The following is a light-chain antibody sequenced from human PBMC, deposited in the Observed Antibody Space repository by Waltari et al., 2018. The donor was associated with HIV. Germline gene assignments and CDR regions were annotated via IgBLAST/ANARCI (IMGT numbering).Light chain of an antibody. V-gene: IGLV5-37*01. CDR3: MIWPSNAPVV. J-gene: IGLJ2*01. Sequence: QPVLTQPPSSSASPGESARLTCTLPSDIKIGSYNIYWYQQQPGSPPRYLLYYYSASDKGQGSGVPCRCSGSNDASANTVILLISGLQSEDEADYSCMIWPSNAPVVFGGGTKLTVL. CDR1: SDIKIGSYN. CDR2: YYSASDK.